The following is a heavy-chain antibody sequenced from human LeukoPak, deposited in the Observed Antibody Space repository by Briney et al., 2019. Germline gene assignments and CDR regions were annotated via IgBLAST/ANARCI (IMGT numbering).Heavy chain of an antibody. V-gene: IGHV4-59*08. J-gene: IGHJ3*02. CDR1: GGSISSYY. D-gene: IGHD3-3*02. CDR3: ARNRIRDDAFDI. Sequence: TSETLSLTCTVPGGSISSYYWSWIRQPPGKGPGWIGYIYYSGSTNYNPSLKSRVTISVDTSKNQFSLKLSSVTAADTAVYYCARNRIRDDAFDIWGQGTMVTVSS. CDR2: IYYSGST.